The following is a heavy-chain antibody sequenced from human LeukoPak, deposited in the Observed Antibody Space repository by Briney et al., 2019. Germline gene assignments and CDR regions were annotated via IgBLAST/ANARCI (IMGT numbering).Heavy chain of an antibody. CDR1: GFTFRNYV. Sequence: GGSLRLSCAASGFTFRNYVIHWVRQAPGKGLEWVAVTSSDLNVKLYADSVKGRFTISRDNSRSTLYLQMNSLRPEDTAIYYCAKEGYYGSGSPPSLYFDYWGQGTLVTVSS. D-gene: IGHD3-10*01. CDR2: TSSDLNVK. CDR3: AKEGYYGSGSPPSLYFDY. V-gene: IGHV3-30*18. J-gene: IGHJ4*02.